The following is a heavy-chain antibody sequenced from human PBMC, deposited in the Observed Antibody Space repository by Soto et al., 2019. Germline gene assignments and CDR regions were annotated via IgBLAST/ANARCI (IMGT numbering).Heavy chain of an antibody. J-gene: IGHJ6*02. CDR2: ISSSSSTI. CDR3: ARDWRKRGVVTATHQNYYYGMDV. V-gene: IGHV3-48*02. CDR1: GFTFSSYS. Sequence: EVQLVESGGGLVQPGGSLRLSCAASGFTFSSYSMNWVRQAPGKGLGGVSYISSSSSTIYYADSVKGRFTISRDNAKNSLYLQMNSLRDEDTAVYYCARDWRKRGVVTATHQNYYYGMDVWGQGTTVTVSS. D-gene: IGHD2-21*02.